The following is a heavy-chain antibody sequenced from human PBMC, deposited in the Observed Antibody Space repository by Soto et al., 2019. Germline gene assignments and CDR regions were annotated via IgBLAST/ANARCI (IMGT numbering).Heavy chain of an antibody. CDR1: GGSISSYY. CDR2: IYTSGST. D-gene: IGHD6-6*01. V-gene: IGHV4-4*07. CDR3: ARAGIAARPRENWFDP. Sequence: SETLSLTCTVSGGSISSYYWSWIRQPAGKGLEWIGRIYTSGSTNYNPSLKSRVTMSVDTSKNQFSLKLSSVTAADTAVYYCARAGIAARPRENWFDPWGQVTLVTFSS. J-gene: IGHJ5*02.